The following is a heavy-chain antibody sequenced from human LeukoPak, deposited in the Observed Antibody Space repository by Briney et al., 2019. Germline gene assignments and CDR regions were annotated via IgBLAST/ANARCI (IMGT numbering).Heavy chain of an antibody. D-gene: IGHD3-16*01. V-gene: IGHV3-23*01. CDR3: ARNQQLGGHSCYYYGMDV. Sequence: GGSLRLSCVGSGFTSIAYALTWARQAPGKGLEWVSGISGGGVTTYYADSVKGRFTISRDNSKNTLYLQMNSLRADDTAIYYCARNQQLGGHSCYYYGMDVWGQGTTVTVSS. CDR1: GFTSIAYA. CDR2: ISGGGVTT. J-gene: IGHJ6*02.